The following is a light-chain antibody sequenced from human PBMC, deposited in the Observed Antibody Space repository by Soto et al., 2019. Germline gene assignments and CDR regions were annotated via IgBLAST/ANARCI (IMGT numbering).Light chain of an antibody. CDR3: QQSGRSALLYT. J-gene: IGKJ2*01. CDR2: GAS. CDR1: QSVPSNF. V-gene: IGKV3-20*01. Sequence: ENVLTQSPGTLSLSPGERATLSCRASQSVPSNFLAWYQQKPGQAPRLLIYGASTRAAGVPDRFSGSGSGTAFTLTITGLEPEDFAVYYCQQSGRSALLYTIGQGPKV.